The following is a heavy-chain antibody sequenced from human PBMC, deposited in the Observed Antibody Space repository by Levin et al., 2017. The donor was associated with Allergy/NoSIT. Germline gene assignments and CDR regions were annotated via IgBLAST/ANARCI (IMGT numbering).Heavy chain of an antibody. D-gene: IGHD4-17*01. CDR2: ISSGASAI. V-gene: IGHV3-48*02. CDR3: ARGGHYGDYVGY. CDR1: GFTFSSYS. J-gene: IGHJ4*02. Sequence: RGESLKISCAASGFTFSSYSMNWVRQAPGKGLEWVSYISSGASAIYYADSVKGRFTISRDNAKNSLYLQMNSLRDEDTAVYYCARGGHYGDYVGYWGQGTLVTVSS.